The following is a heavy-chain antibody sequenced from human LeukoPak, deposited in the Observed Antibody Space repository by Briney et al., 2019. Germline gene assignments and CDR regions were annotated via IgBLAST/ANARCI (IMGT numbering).Heavy chain of an antibody. V-gene: IGHV3-74*01. CDR3: ARTGDGYNYYNYYYMDV. CDR1: GFTFSNYW. D-gene: IGHD5-24*01. Sequence: PGGSLRLSCAASGFTFSNYWMHWVRQAPGKGLVWVSRINSDGINTSYADSVKGRFTISRDNSKNTLYLQMNSLRAEDTAVYYCARTGDGYNYYNYYYMDVWGKGTTVTVTS. CDR2: INSDGINT. J-gene: IGHJ6*03.